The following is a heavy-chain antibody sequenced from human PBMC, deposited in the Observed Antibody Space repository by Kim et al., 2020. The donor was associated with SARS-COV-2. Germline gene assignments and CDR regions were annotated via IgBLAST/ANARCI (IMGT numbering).Heavy chain of an antibody. V-gene: IGHV1-18*04. D-gene: IGHD3-10*01. CDR1: GYTFTSYG. CDR2: ISAYNGNT. CDR3: ARDTGFMGYYGSGSPHYYYGMDV. J-gene: IGHJ6*02. Sequence: ASVKVSCKASGYTFTSYGISWVRQAPGQGLEWMGWISAYNGNTNYAQKLQGRVTMTTDTSTSTAYMELRSLRYDDTAVYYCARDTGFMGYYGSGSPHYYYGMDVWGQGTTVTASS.